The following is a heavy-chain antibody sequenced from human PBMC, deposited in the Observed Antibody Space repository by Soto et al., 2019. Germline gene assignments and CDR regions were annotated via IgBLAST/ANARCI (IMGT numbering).Heavy chain of an antibody. CDR2: IYTGFT. CDR3: ATSQKGYNWNYFDH. Sequence: PSETLSLTCTVSGGSISSYYWSWIRQPAGKGLEWIGRIYTGFTSYNPSLESRVSVSVDTSKNQFSLKVSGVSAADTAVYYCATSQKGYNWNYFDHWGQGALVTVSS. J-gene: IGHJ4*02. D-gene: IGHD1-20*01. CDR1: GGSISSYY. V-gene: IGHV4-4*07.